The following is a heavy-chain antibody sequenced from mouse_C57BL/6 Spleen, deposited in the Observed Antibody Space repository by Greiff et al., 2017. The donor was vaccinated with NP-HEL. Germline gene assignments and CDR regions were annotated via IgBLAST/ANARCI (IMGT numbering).Heavy chain of an antibody. CDR2: ISSGSSTL. V-gene: IGHV5-17*01. J-gene: IGHJ3*01. CDR3: ARDFITTAPFAY. Sequence: EVKLMESGGGLVKPGGSLKLSCAASGFTFSDYGMHWVRQAPEKGLEWVAYISSGSSTLYYADTVKGRFTISRDNAKNTLFLQMTSLRSEDTAMYYCARDFITTAPFAYWGQGTLVTVSA. D-gene: IGHD1-1*01. CDR1: GFTFSDYG.